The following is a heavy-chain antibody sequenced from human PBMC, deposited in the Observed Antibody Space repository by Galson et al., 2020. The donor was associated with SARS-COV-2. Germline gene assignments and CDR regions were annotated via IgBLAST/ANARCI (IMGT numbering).Heavy chain of an antibody. CDR1: GYTFSGYY. J-gene: IGHJ6*02. Sequence: ASVKVSCKGSGYTFSGYYIHWVRQAPGQGLEWMGWINTNTGATNYAQNFQARVTMTRDTPISTAYMELSSLRHDDTAVYYGATQPRIVAVGGHYYYGMDVWGQGTTVIVSS. V-gene: IGHV1-2*02. D-gene: IGHD3-22*01. CDR2: INTNTGAT. CDR3: ATQPRIVAVGGHYYYGMDV.